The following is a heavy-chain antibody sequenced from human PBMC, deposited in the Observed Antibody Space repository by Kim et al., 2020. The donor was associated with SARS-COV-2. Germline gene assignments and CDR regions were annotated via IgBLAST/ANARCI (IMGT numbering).Heavy chain of an antibody. V-gene: IGHV1-8*01. D-gene: IGHD3-10*01. CDR3: ARGLYYGSGTYYVDY. CDR2: MNPNSGNT. CDR1: GYTFASYD. Sequence: ASVKVSCKASGYTFASYDINWVRQATGQGLEWMGWMNPNSGNTGYAQKFQGRLTVTTNTSISTAYMELSSLSSEDTAVYYCARGLYYGSGTYYVDYWGQGTLVTVST. J-gene: IGHJ4*02.